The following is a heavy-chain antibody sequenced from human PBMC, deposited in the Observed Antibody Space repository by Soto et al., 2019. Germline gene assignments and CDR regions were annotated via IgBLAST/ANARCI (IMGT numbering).Heavy chain of an antibody. CDR3: RRVVVRAARPGYFEY. CDR2: IIPIFGTA. D-gene: IGHD2-15*01. V-gene: IGHV1-69*13. J-gene: IGHJ4*02. CDR1: WLTVISHA. Sequence: SVEVSWRAAWLTVISHAVGWVRQAPGQGLEWMGGIIPIFGTANYAQKFQGRVTMAADESTSTAYMELSSLRSEDTALYYCRRVVVRAARPGYFEYWGQRPLVTVSS.